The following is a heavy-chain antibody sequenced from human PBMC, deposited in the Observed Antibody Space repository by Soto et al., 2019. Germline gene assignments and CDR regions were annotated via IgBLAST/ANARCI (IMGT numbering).Heavy chain of an antibody. V-gene: IGHV3-33*01. Sequence: QVQLVESGGGVVQPGRSLRLSCAASGFMFSNHGMHWVRQAPGKGLEWVAVIWSDGNNRYYADSAKGRFTIPRDNSKNTIYLQMNSLIAEDTAVYYCVRGDNWNDEASDYWGQGTLVTVSS. J-gene: IGHJ4*02. CDR1: GFMFSNHG. D-gene: IGHD1-1*01. CDR3: VRGDNWNDEASDY. CDR2: IWSDGNNR.